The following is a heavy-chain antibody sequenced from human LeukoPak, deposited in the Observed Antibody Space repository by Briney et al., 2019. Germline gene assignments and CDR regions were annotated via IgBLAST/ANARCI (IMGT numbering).Heavy chain of an antibody. Sequence: SVKVSCKASGGTFSSYAISWVRQAPGQGLEWMGGIIPIFGTANYAQKFQGRVTITTDESTSTAYMELSSLRSEDTAVYYCARVSYYGSGSYRPFDPWGQGTLVTVSS. CDR3: ARVSYYGSGSYRPFDP. D-gene: IGHD3-10*01. CDR1: GGTFSSYA. V-gene: IGHV1-69*05. J-gene: IGHJ5*02. CDR2: IIPIFGTA.